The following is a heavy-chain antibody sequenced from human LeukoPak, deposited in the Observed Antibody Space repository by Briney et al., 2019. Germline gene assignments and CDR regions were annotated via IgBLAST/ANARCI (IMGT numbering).Heavy chain of an antibody. V-gene: IGHV4-61*02. Sequence: PSQTLSLTCTVSGDSISSGNYYWTWIRQPAGKGLEWIGRIYTSGSTNYNPSLKSRVTISVDTSKNQFSLKLRSVTAADTAVYYCARVTGYMIEDYFDYWGQGTLVTVSS. CDR3: ARVTGYMIEDYFDY. CDR1: GDSISSGNYY. CDR2: IYTSGST. J-gene: IGHJ4*02. D-gene: IGHD3-22*01.